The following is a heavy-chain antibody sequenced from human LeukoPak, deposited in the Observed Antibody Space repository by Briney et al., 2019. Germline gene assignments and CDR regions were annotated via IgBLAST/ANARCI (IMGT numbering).Heavy chain of an antibody. D-gene: IGHD2-2*01. Sequence: GGSLRLSCAASGFTFSSYGMHWVRQAPGKGLEWVAVISFDATNNYYADSVKGRFTISGDISKNTLFLQMDSLGAEDTAVYYCARGIVIPAAIRGYYYYYGMDVWGQGTTVTVSS. CDR2: ISFDATNN. CDR3: ARGIVIPAAIRGYYYYYGMDV. V-gene: IGHV3-30*03. CDR1: GFTFSSYG. J-gene: IGHJ6*02.